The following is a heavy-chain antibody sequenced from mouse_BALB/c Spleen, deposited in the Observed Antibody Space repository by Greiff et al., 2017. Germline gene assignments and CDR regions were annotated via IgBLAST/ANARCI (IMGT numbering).Heavy chain of an antibody. Sequence: QVQLQQSGAELVKPGASVTLSCKASGYTFTSYWMHWVKQRPGQGLEWIGEINPSNGRTNYNEKFKSKATLTVDKSSSTAYMQLSSLTSEDSAVYYCARIYYGNYYFDYWGQGTTLTVSS. J-gene: IGHJ2*01. V-gene: IGHV1S81*02. CDR2: INPSNGRT. D-gene: IGHD2-1*01. CDR1: GYTFTSYW. CDR3: ARIYYGNYYFDY.